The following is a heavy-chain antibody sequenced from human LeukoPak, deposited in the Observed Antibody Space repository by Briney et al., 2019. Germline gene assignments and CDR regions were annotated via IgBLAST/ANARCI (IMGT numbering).Heavy chain of an antibody. Sequence: GGSLRLSCAASGFTFSNHAMNWVRQAPGKGLEWVSAISGSGATTYHADSVKGRFTMSSDNSKNTLYLQMDSLRVEDTAVYFCAKAWGCVNRNYFDFWGQGTLVAVSS. D-gene: IGHD7-27*01. J-gene: IGHJ4*02. CDR2: ISGSGATT. CDR1: GFTFSNHA. CDR3: AKAWGCVNRNYFDF. V-gene: IGHV3-23*01.